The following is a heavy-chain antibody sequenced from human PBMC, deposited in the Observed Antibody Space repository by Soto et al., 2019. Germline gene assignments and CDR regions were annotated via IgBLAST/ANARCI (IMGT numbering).Heavy chain of an antibody. CDR3: AXEYXXTTIADXXDX. J-gene: IGHJ3*01. D-gene: IGHD3-9*01. Sequence: EVQLLESGGGLVQPGGSLRLSCAASGFTFNSCAMTWVRQAPGKGLEWVSTISGSSSSTFYADSVKGRFTTSRDNSKNMLYLQMDGLRAXDTAVXYXAXEYXXTTIADXXDXXXQXTMVTVSS. CDR2: ISGSSSST. V-gene: IGHV3-23*01. CDR1: GFTFNSCA.